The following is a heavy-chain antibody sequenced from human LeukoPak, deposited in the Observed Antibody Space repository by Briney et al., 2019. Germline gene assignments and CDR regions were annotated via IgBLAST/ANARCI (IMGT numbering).Heavy chain of an antibody. Sequence: APVKVSCTASGYTFTSYGISWVRQPPGQGLEWMGWISAYNGNTNYAQTLQGRVTMTTDTYTSTANLELRRLRSDDTAVYYCARVHKTTLGRWFEPWGQGTLVTVSS. J-gene: IGHJ5*02. CDR1: GYTFTSYG. CDR3: ARVHKTTLGRWFEP. V-gene: IGHV1-18*01. D-gene: IGHD1-1*01. CDR2: ISAYNGNT.